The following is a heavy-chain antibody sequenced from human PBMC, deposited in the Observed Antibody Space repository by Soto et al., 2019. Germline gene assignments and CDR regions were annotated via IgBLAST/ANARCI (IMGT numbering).Heavy chain of an antibody. CDR2: IIPMFGKP. CDR3: AMSMETNYFSGMDV. CDR1: GGTFRSYA. J-gene: IGHJ6*02. D-gene: IGHD4-17*01. Sequence: QVQLVQSGAEVREPGSSVTVSCEASGGTFRSYAINWVRQAPGQGLEWMGGIIPMFGKPNYAEKFLGRVTITADEATRTAYMEVSSLKSEDTAVYYCAMSMETNYFSGMDVWGLGTTVTVSS. V-gene: IGHV1-69*01.